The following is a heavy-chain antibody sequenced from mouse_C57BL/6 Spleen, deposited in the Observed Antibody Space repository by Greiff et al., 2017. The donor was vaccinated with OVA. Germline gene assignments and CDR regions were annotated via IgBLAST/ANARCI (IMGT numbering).Heavy chain of an antibody. Sequence: EVQRVESGGGLVKPGGSLKLSCAASGFTFSDYGMHWVRQAPEKGLEWVAYISSGSSTIYYADTVKGRFTISRDNAKNTLFLQMTSLRSEDTAMYYCAREDTTVGDYFDYWGQGTTLSVSS. J-gene: IGHJ2*01. CDR1: GFTFSDYG. V-gene: IGHV5-17*01. D-gene: IGHD1-1*01. CDR2: ISSGSSTI. CDR3: AREDTTVGDYFDY.